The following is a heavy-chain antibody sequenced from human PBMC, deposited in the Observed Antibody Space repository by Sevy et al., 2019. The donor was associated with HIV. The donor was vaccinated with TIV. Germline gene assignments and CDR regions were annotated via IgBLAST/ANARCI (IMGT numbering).Heavy chain of an antibody. CDR3: ARAGGIVGDTAMANVHLDY. V-gene: IGHV5-51*01. CDR2: IYPGDSDT. Sequence: GESLKISCKGSGYSFTSYWIGWVRQMPGKGLEWMGIIYPGDSDTRYSPSFQGQVTISADKSISTAYLQWSSLKASDTAMYYCARAGGIVGDTAMANVHLDYWGQGTLVTVSS. J-gene: IGHJ4*02. CDR1: GYSFTSYW. D-gene: IGHD5-18*01.